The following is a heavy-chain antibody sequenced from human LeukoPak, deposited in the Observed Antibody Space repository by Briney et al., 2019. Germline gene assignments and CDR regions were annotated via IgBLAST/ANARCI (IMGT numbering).Heavy chain of an antibody. V-gene: IGHV1-2*02. Sequence: ASVKVSCKASGDTFTGYYMHWVRQAPGQGLEWMGWINPNSGSTNYAQKFQGRVTMTRDTSISTAYMELSRLRSDDTAVYYCARDPDDYGDDGWFDPWGQGTLVTVSS. CDR2: INPNSGST. CDR1: GDTFTGYY. J-gene: IGHJ5*02. CDR3: ARDPDDYGDDGWFDP. D-gene: IGHD4-17*01.